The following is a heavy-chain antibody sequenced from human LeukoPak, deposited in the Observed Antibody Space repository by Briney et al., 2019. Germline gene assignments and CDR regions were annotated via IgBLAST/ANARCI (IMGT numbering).Heavy chain of an antibody. CDR3: ARGASGSYTDY. V-gene: IGHV4-59*01. J-gene: IGHJ4*02. Sequence: SETLSLTCTVSGGSISTYYWSWIRQPPGKGLEWIGYIYYSGSTNYNPSLKSRVTISVDTSKNQFSLKLSSVTAADTAVYYCARGASGSYTDYWGQGTLVTVSS. CDR2: IYYSGST. CDR1: GGSISTYY. D-gene: IGHD1-26*01.